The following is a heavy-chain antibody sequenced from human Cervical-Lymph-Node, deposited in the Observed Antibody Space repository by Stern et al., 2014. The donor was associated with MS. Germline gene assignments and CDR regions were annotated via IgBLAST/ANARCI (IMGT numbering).Heavy chain of an antibody. V-gene: IGHV1-69*01. D-gene: IGHD1/OR15-1a*01. CDR1: GGTFSNYV. CDR3: ARDRDNNRPFDF. Sequence: QVQLVQSGAEVKKPGSSVKVSCKASGGTFSNYVISWVRQAPGQGLEWLGGVIPIFGAAKYAQKFQGRITITADESTSTAYMELTSLRSEDTAVYYCARDRDNNRPFDFWGQGTLVTVSS. CDR2: VIPIFGAA. J-gene: IGHJ4*02.